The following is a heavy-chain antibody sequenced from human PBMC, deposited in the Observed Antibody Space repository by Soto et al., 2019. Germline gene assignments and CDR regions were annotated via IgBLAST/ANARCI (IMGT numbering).Heavy chain of an antibody. CDR2: IYYSGST. CDR3: ARTYYYGSGSYYNPNWFDP. D-gene: IGHD3-10*01. V-gene: IGHV4-39*07. Sequence: SETLSLTCTVSGGSISSSSYYWGWIRQHPGKGLEWIGSIYYSGSTYYNPSLKSRVTISVDTSKNQFSLKLSSVTAADTAVYYCARTYYYGSGSYYNPNWFDPWGQGTLVTVSS. J-gene: IGHJ5*02. CDR1: GGSISSSSYY.